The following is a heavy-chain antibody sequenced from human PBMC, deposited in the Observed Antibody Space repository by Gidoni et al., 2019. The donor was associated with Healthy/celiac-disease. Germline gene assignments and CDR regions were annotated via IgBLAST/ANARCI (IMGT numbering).Heavy chain of an antibody. Sequence: QVQLVESGGGVVQPGRSLRLSCAASGFTFSSYGMHWVRQAPGKGLEWVAVISYDGSNKYYADSVKGRFTISRDNSKNTLYLQMNSLRAEDTAMYYCAKDSLGEGSAFDIWGQGTMVTVSS. CDR3: AKDSLGEGSAFDI. D-gene: IGHD2-21*01. V-gene: IGHV3-30*18. CDR2: ISYDGSNK. CDR1: GFTFSSYG. J-gene: IGHJ3*02.